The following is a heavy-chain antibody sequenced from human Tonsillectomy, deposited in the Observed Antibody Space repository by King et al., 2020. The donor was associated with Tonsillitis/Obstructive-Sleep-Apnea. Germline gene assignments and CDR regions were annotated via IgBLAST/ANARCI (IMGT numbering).Heavy chain of an antibody. CDR3: AREYFYHSSGYSDH. D-gene: IGHD3-22*01. Sequence: VQLQQWGAGLLKPSETLSLTCAVYGGSFSGYYWSWIRQPPGKGLEWMGEINHSGSTNYNPSLKSRVTISLDTYKNQFSLNLSTVTAADTAVYYCAREYFYHSSGYSDHWGQGTLVTVSS. CDR1: GGSFSGYY. J-gene: IGHJ4*02. V-gene: IGHV4-34*01. CDR2: INHSGST.